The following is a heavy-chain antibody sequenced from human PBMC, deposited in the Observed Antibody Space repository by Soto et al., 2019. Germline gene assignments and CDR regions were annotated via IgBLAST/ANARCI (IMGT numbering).Heavy chain of an antibody. CDR1: GFTFSSYS. CDR2: ISSSSSYI. J-gene: IGHJ4*02. Sequence: PGGSLRLSCAASGFTFSSYSMNWVRQAPGKGLEWVSSISSSSSYIYYADSVKGRLTISRDNAKNSLYLQMNSLRAEDTAVYYCARVSSGSPDYWGQGTLVTVSS. D-gene: IGHD1-26*01. CDR3: ARVSSGSPDY. V-gene: IGHV3-21*01.